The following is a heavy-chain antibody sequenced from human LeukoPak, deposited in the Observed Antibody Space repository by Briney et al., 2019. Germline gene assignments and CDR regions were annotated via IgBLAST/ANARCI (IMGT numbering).Heavy chain of an antibody. V-gene: IGHV2-5*01. D-gene: IGHD4-17*01. CDR1: GFSLATSRVG. J-gene: IGHJ4*02. Sequence: SGPTLVNPTQTLTLTSTFSGFSLATSRVGVGWIRQPPGKALEWLALIYWNDNKRYSPSLRSRLTVTKDTSKTQVFLTMTKMDPVDTATYYCAHCYGDYDPYFDYWGQRTLVTVSS. CDR2: IYWNDNK. CDR3: AHCYGDYDPYFDY.